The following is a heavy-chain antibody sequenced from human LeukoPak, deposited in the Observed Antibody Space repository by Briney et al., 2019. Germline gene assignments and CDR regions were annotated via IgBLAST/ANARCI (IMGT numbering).Heavy chain of an antibody. Sequence: SETLSLTCTVSGGYISSYYWSWIRQPPGKGLEWIGYIYYSGSSNYNPSLKSRVTISVDTSKNQISLKLSSVTAADTAVYYCATEGATGLDYWGQGTLVTVSS. V-gene: IGHV4-59*12. CDR1: GGYISSYY. CDR2: IYYSGSS. CDR3: ATEGATGLDY. J-gene: IGHJ4*02. D-gene: IGHD1-26*01.